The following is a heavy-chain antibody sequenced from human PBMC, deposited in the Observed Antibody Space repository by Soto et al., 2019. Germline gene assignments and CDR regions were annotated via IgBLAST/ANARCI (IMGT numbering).Heavy chain of an antibody. CDR1: GFTFSSYW. J-gene: IGHJ6*02. V-gene: IGHV3-7*01. Sequence: GGSLRLSCAASGFTFSSYWMSWVRQAPGKGLEWVANIKQDGSEKYYVDSMKGRFTISRDNAKNSLXXXXXXXXAEDTAVYYCXRDLRSSWFAYYYYGMDVWGQGTTVTVSS. CDR2: IKQDGSEK. D-gene: IGHD6-13*01. CDR3: XRDLRSSWFAYYYYGMDV.